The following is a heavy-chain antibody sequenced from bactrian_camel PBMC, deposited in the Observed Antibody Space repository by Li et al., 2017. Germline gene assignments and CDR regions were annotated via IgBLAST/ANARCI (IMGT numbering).Heavy chain of an antibody. V-gene: IGHV3S26*01. D-gene: IGHD6*01. CDR2: ISSGGGLT. CDR1: GYTFSRYR. CDR3: ASGGSWFQDDPWGVTYFAY. J-gene: IGHJ4*01. Sequence: HVQLVESGGASVQAGGSLRLSCAASGYTFSRYRMAWFRRAPGKEREGVAHISSGGGLTRYADSVKGRFTISRDNAKNTLYLQANSLKSEDTAVYYCASGGSWFQDDPWGVTYFAYWGQGTQVTVS.